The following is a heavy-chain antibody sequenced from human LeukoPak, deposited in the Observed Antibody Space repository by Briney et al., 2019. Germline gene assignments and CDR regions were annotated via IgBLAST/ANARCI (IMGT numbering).Heavy chain of an antibody. CDR2: IDTTTGNP. Sequence: GASVKVSSKASGYPFSAHFLNWVRQAPGQGLEWMGNIDTTTGNPRYAQDFTGRFVFSLDTSVSTAYLQITSLKADDTAAYYCVRGTPTPGMDYWGQGTQVTVSS. V-gene: IGHV7-4-1*02. CDR1: GYPFSAHF. D-gene: IGHD3-10*01. J-gene: IGHJ4*02. CDR3: VRGTPTPGMDY.